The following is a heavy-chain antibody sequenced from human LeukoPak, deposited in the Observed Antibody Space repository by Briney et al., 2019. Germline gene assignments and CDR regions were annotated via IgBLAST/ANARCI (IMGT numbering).Heavy chain of an antibody. CDR1: GFTFSTYS. D-gene: IGHD2-2*01. Sequence: GGSLRLSCAASGFTFSTYSMNWVRQAPGKGLEWISFIRHDSSDIYYADSVKGRFTISRDNAKNSLYLQMNSLRVEDTAVYYCARLVCSTIPCYGKFYFDSWGQGTLVPVSS. V-gene: IGHV3-48*01. CDR3: ARLVCSTIPCYGKFYFDS. J-gene: IGHJ4*02. CDR2: IRHDSSDI.